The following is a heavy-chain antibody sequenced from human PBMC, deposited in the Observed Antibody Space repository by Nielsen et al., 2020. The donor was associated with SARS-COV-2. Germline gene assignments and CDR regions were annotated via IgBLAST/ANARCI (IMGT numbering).Heavy chain of an antibody. CDR2: TYYSGNA. J-gene: IGHJ2*01. D-gene: IGHD2/OR15-2a*01. V-gene: IGHV4-61*01. CDR1: GGSIMSDSHY. CDR3: AREVRLGNYWYFDL. Sequence: SETLSLTCSVSGGSIMSDSHYWSWIRQPPGKGLEWIACTYYSGNANYNPSLKSRVTSTIDTPMNQFSLRLSSVTAADTAVYYCAREVRLGNYWYFDLWGRDTLVTVSS.